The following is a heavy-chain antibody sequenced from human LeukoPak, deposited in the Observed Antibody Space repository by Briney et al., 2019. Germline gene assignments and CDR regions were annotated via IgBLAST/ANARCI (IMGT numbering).Heavy chain of an antibody. CDR1: GYTFTDHF. CDR2: INPNSGGT. CDR3: ARDWGDTAMATGFDP. V-gene: IGHV1-2*02. Sequence: GASVKVSCKASGYTFTDHFLHWVRQAPGQGLEWMGWINPNSGGTNYAQKFQGRVTMTRDTSISTAYMELSRLRSDDTAVYYCARDWGDTAMATGFDPWGQGTLVTVSS. D-gene: IGHD5-18*01. J-gene: IGHJ5*02.